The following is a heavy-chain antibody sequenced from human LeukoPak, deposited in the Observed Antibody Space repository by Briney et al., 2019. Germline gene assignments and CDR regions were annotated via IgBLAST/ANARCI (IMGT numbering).Heavy chain of an antibody. Sequence: GGSLRLSCAASGFTFTNYAMSWVRQAPGKGLEWVSRINSDGINTSYADSVKGRFTISRDNAKNSLYLQMNSLRAEDTAVYYCANGGYSYAYWGQGTLVTVSS. J-gene: IGHJ4*02. V-gene: IGHV3-74*01. CDR2: INSDGINT. CDR1: GFTFTNYA. CDR3: ANGGYSYAY. D-gene: IGHD5-18*01.